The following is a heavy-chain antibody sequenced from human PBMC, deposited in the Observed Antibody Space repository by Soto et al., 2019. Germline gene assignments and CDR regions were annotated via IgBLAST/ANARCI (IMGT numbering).Heavy chain of an antibody. Sequence: GGSLSLSCAASGFTFSDYYMSWIRQAPGKGLEWVSYISSSSSYTNYADSVKGRFTISRDNSKNTLYLQMNSLRAEDTAVYYCARGLGDYYYYGMDVWGQGTTVTVAS. CDR1: GFTFSDYY. V-gene: IGHV3-11*06. D-gene: IGHD3-16*01. CDR3: ARGLGDYYYYGMDV. CDR2: ISSSSSYT. J-gene: IGHJ6*02.